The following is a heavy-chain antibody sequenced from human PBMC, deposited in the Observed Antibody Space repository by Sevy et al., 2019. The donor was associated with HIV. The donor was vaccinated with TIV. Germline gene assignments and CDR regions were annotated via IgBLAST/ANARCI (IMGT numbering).Heavy chain of an antibody. V-gene: IGHV3-15*01. Sequence: GGSLRLSCAASGFTFSNAWMSWVRQAPGKGLEWVGRIKGKSYDGTIDYAAPVKGRISISRDDTKNKLYLQMNSVKDKDTAVYYCTTASWTQEDDYNYWGQGTLVTVSS. CDR1: GFTFSNAW. J-gene: IGHJ4*01. CDR3: TTASWTQEDDYNY. CDR2: IKGKSYDGTI. D-gene: IGHD2-2*01.